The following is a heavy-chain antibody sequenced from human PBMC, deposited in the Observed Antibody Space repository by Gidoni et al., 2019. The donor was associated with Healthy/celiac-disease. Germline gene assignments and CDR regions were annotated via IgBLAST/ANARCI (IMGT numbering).Heavy chain of an antibody. CDR1: GYPFTSYD. Sequence: QVQLVQSGAEVKKPGASVKVSCKASGYPFTSYDINWVRQATGQGLEWMGWMNPNSGNTGYAQKFQGRVTMTRNTSISTAYMELSSLRSEDTAVYYCARGPGPYCSSTSCAYYYYMDVWGKGTTVTVSS. J-gene: IGHJ6*03. CDR3: ARGPGPYCSSTSCAYYYYMDV. CDR2: MNPNSGNT. V-gene: IGHV1-8*01. D-gene: IGHD2-2*01.